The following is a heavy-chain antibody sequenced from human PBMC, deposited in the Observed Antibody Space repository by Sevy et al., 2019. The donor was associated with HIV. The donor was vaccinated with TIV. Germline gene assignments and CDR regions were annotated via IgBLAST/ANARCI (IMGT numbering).Heavy chain of an antibody. V-gene: IGHV3-15*01. D-gene: IGHD3-9*01. CDR3: TTDHFHYDILTGYYTNYYFDY. CDR2: IKSKTDGGTT. CDR1: GFTFSNAW. J-gene: IGHJ4*02. Sequence: GESLKISCAASGFTFSNAWMSWVRQAPGKGLEWVGRIKSKTDGGTTDYAAPVKGRFTISRDDSKKTLYLQMNSLKTEDTAVYYCTTDHFHYDILTGYYTNYYFDYWGQGTLVTVSS.